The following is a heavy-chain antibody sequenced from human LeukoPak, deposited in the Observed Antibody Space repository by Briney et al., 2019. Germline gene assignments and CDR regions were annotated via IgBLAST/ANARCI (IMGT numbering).Heavy chain of an antibody. CDR3: ARVCSSTSCYFKSRNWFDP. V-gene: IGHV3-7*01. J-gene: IGHJ5*02. CDR2: IKQDGSEK. CDR1: GFTFSSYW. D-gene: IGHD2-2*01. Sequence: PGGSLRLSCAASGFTFSSYWMSWVRQAPGKGLEWVANIKQDGSEKYYVDSVKGRFNISRDNAKHSLYLQMNSLRAEDTAVYCCARVCSSTSCYFKSRNWFDPWGQGTLVTVSS.